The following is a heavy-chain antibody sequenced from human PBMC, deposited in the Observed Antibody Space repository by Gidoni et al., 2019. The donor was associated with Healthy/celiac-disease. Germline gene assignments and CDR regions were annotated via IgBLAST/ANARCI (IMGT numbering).Heavy chain of an antibody. V-gene: IGHV3-30*18. J-gene: IGHJ4*02. CDR3: AKEGILVADN. Sequence: QVQLVESGGGVVQPGRSLRRSCAASGFTFSSYVMHWVRQAPGKGLEGVAVISDDGSNKYYADSVKGRFTISRDNSKNTLYLQMNSLRAEDTAGYYCAKEGILVADNWGQGTLVTVSS. CDR2: ISDDGSNK. CDR1: GFTFSSYV. D-gene: IGHD3-22*01.